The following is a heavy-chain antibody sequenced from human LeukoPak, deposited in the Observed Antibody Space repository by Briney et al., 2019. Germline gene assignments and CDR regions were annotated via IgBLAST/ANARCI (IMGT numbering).Heavy chain of an antibody. CDR1: GYSFTAYY. CDR2: ISPNSGGT. Sequence: ASVKVFCKASGYSFTAYYIHWVRQAPGQGLEWMGWISPNSGGTDYAQKFLGRVTMTRDTSISTAYMELSSLTSDDTAVYYCAIQPWGSGNNWYFDFWGRGTLVTVSS. D-gene: IGHD7-27*01. CDR3: AIQPWGSGNNWYFDF. V-gene: IGHV1-2*02. J-gene: IGHJ2*01.